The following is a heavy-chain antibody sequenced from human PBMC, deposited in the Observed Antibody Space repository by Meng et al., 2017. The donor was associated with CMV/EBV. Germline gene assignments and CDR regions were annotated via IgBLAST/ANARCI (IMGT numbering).Heavy chain of an antibody. V-gene: IGHV4-39*07. CDR1: GGSISSSSYY. D-gene: IGHD2-15*01. J-gene: IGHJ5*02. CDR2: IYYSGST. CDR3: ARDRWLLNNWFDP. Sequence: SETLSLTCTVSGGSISSSSYYWGWIRQPPGTGLEWIGSIYYSGSTYYNPSLKSRVTISVDTSKNQFSLKLSSVTAADTAVYYCARDRWLLNNWFDPWGQGTLVTVSS.